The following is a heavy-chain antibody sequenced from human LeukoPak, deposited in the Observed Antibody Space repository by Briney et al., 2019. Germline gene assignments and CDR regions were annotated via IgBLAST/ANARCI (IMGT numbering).Heavy chain of an antibody. D-gene: IGHD3-22*01. CDR1: GFTFTNAW. V-gene: IGHV3-15*01. CDR2: IKSKADGGTT. CDR3: TKYDTSANFDY. J-gene: IGHJ4*02. Sequence: GESLGPSCVASGFTFTNAWMSWVRQAPGKGLEWVGHIKSKADGGTTDYAAPVKGRFIISRDDSKDTLYLQMNSLKTDDTAVYYCTKYDTSANFDYWGQGTLVTVSS.